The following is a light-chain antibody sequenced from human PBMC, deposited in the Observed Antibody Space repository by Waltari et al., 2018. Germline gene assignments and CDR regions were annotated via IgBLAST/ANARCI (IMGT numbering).Light chain of an antibody. CDR2: WAS. Sequence: DIQMTQSPSTLSASVGDRVTVTCLASQNISTWLAWYQQIPGKAPKLLIYWASSLESGVPSRFSGGGSGTEFTLTISSLQADDFAIYYCQQYNSSPWTFGQGTKVEI. J-gene: IGKJ1*01. CDR1: QNISTW. V-gene: IGKV1-5*03. CDR3: QQYNSSPWT.